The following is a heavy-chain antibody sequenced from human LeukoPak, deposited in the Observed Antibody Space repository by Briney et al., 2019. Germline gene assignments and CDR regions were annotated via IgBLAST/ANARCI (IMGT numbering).Heavy chain of an antibody. CDR3: ARDLAGGAIYYFDY. CDR2: IYYSGST. V-gene: IGHV4-38-2*02. CDR1: GYSISSGYY. J-gene: IGHJ4*02. Sequence: SETLSLTCTVSGYSISSGYYWGWIRQPPGKGLEWIGSIYYSGSTYYNPSLKSRVTISVDTSKNQFSLKLSSVTAADTAAYYCARDLAGGAIYYFDYWGQGTLVTVSS. D-gene: IGHD3-16*01.